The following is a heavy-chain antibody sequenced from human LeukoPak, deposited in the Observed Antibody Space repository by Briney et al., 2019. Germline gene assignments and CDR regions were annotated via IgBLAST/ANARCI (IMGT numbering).Heavy chain of an antibody. CDR2: IYPGDSDT. Sequence: GESLKISCKGSGYSFTSYWIGWVRQMPGKGLEWMGIIYPGDSDTRYSPSFQGQVTISADKSISTAYLQWSSLKASDTAMYYCARHIGYSSGWYGASDIWGQGTMVTVSS. D-gene: IGHD6-19*01. V-gene: IGHV5-51*01. CDR3: ARHIGYSSGWYGASDI. CDR1: GYSFTSYW. J-gene: IGHJ3*02.